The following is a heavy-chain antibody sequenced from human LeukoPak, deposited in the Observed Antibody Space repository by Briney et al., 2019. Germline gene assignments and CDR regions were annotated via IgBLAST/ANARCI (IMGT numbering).Heavy chain of an antibody. CDR2: ISVSGTNT. V-gene: IGHV3-23*01. CDR1: GFISSDSW. Sequence: GGSLRLSCAASGFISSDSWIHWVRQAPGKGLDWVSSISVSGTNTYYAESVKGRFTISRDNSKNTLYLQMNSMRAEDTAVYYCARHDGVIIHGNQFYYMDVWGKGTTITVSS. CDR3: ARHDGVIIHGNQFYYMDV. J-gene: IGHJ6*03. D-gene: IGHD3-3*01.